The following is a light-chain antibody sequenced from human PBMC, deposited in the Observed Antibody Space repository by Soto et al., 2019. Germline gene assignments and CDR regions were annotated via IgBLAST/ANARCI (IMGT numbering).Light chain of an antibody. Sequence: DIVMTPSPDSLAVSLGERATINCKSSQSVLYSSNNKNYLAWYQQKPGQPPKLLIYWASTRESGVPDRFSGSGSGTDFTLTISSLQAEDVAVYYCQQYYSTPLTFGGGTKVDIK. J-gene: IGKJ4*01. V-gene: IGKV4-1*01. CDR2: WAS. CDR3: QQYYSTPLT. CDR1: QSVLYSSNNKNY.